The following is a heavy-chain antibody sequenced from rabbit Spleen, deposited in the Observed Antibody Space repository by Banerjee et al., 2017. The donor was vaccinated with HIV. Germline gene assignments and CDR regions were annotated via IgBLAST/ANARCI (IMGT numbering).Heavy chain of an antibody. D-gene: IGHD5-1*01. CDR2: IDPVFGST. J-gene: IGHJ4*01. Sequence: QEQLTETGGGLVQPGGSLTLSCKASGIDFTNYYITWVRQAPGKGLEWIGYIDPVFGSTDYASWAKGRFTISKTSSTTVFLQMTSLTAADTATYFCARDLVTVIGWNFNLWGQGTLVTVS. CDR3: ARDLVTVIGWNFNL. CDR1: GIDFTNYY. V-gene: IGHV1S45*01.